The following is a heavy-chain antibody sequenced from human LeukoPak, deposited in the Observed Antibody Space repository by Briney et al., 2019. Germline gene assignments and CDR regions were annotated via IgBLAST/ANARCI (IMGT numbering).Heavy chain of an antibody. CDR3: ARDYYDNSGFGAFDI. J-gene: IGHJ3*02. Sequence: GGSLRLSCEASGFIFNNYDMSWVRQAPGMGLEWVSGISGSGKSTYYADSVKGRFTISRDNSKDTLYLHMDSLRAEDTAVYYCARDYYDNSGFGAFDIWGQGTMVTVSS. V-gene: IGHV3-23*01. D-gene: IGHD3-22*01. CDR2: ISGSGKST. CDR1: GFIFNNYD.